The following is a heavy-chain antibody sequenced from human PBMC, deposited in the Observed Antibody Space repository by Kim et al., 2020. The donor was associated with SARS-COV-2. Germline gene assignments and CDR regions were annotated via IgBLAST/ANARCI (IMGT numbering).Heavy chain of an antibody. CDR1: GFIFSNSW. J-gene: IGHJ4*02. V-gene: IGHV3-7*01. Sequence: GGSLRLSCAPSGFIFSNSWKSWVRQAPGKGLEWVAAIKEYGSAKDYVTSVKGRFTISRDNAKTSLYLHLNNLRPEDTAVYYCARDHRLGHFDYWGQGTLVTVSS. CDR2: IKEYGSAK. D-gene: IGHD6-19*01. CDR3: ARDHRLGHFDY.